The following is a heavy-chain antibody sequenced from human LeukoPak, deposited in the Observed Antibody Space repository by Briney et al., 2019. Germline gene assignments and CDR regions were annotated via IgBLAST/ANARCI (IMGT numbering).Heavy chain of an antibody. CDR3: ARQVYGGKNYFDY. J-gene: IGHJ4*02. CDR1: GGSSGRYY. D-gene: IGHD4-23*01. CDR2: IYTSGST. Sequence: SETLSLTCTVTGGSSGRYYWSWLRQPPGKGLEWIGYIYTSGSTNYNPSLKSRVTISVDTSKNQFSLKLSSVTAADTAVYYCARQVYGGKNYFDYWGQGTLVTVSS. V-gene: IGHV4-4*09.